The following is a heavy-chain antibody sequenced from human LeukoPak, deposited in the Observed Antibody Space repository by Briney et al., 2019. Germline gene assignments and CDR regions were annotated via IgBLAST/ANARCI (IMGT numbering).Heavy chain of an antibody. D-gene: IGHD1/OR15-1a*01. CDR1: GFTFSGYW. J-gene: IGHJ5*02. Sequence: PGGSLRLSCAASGFTFSGYWMHWVRQAPGKGLVWVSCMEGDGSTTRYADSVKGRFTISRDNAKNTLFLEMNSLRAEDTAVYYCARDPRNKGFDPWGQGTLVTVSS. CDR2: MEGDGSTT. CDR3: ARDPRNKGFDP. V-gene: IGHV3-74*01.